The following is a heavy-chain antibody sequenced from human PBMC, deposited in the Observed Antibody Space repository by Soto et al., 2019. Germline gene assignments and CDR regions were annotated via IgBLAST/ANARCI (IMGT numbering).Heavy chain of an antibody. V-gene: IGHV3-23*01. CDR3: AKDRPVRLIMTGMGVXY. Sequence: GGSLRLSCAASGFTFSDYAMNWVRQAPGKGLEWVSGMSGSGGITEYADSVKGRFTISRDNPKNTLYLQMNNLRAEDTAVYYCAKDRPVRLIMTGMGVXYWGLGTLVXVSS. CDR1: GFTFSDYA. J-gene: IGHJ4*02. D-gene: IGHD3-9*01. CDR2: MSGSGGIT.